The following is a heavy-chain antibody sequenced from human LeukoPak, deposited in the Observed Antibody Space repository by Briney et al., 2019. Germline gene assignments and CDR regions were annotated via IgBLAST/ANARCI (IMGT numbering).Heavy chain of an antibody. J-gene: IGHJ4*02. CDR1: GGSFSGYY. CDR3: ARGIEVTFDY. Sequence: SETLSLTCAVYGGSFSGYYWSWIRQPPGKGLEWIGEINHSGGTNYNPSLKSRVTISVDTSKNQFSLKLSSVTAADTAVYYCARGIEVTFDYWGQGTLVTVSS. CDR2: INHSGGT. V-gene: IGHV4-34*01.